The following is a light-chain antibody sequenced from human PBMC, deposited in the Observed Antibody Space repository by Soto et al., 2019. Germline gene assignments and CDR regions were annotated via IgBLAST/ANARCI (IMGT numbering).Light chain of an antibody. CDR2: AAS. CDR3: QQYYSRPYT. V-gene: IGKV1-33*01. J-gene: IGKJ2*01. CDR1: QGISQD. Sequence: DIQMTQSPSSLSAFVGDRVTITCQASQGISQDLNWYQQKPGEAPKLLIYAASNLETGIPSRFSGSGSQTYFTFTINNLQPEDVAIYYCQQYYSRPYTFGQGTKLEI.